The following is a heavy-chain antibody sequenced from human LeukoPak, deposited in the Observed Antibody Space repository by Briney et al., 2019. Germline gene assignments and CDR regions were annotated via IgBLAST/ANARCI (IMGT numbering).Heavy chain of an antibody. CDR1: GYTFINYA. J-gene: IGHJ4*02. CDR3: ARLWRSFGELAGVYGY. CDR2: INTNTGNP. V-gene: IGHV7-4-1*02. Sequence: ASVTVSFTASGYTFINYAINWVRQAPGQGPEWMGWINTNTGNPTYAQGFTGRFVFSLDTSVSKSYLQISSLKAEDTAVYYCARLWRSFGELAGVYGYWGQGTLVTVSS. D-gene: IGHD3-10*01.